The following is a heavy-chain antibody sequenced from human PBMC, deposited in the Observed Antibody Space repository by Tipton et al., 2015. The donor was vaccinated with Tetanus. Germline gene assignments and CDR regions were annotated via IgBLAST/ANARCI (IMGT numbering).Heavy chain of an antibody. CDR3: VRDRGDYIYYGMDV. V-gene: IGHV1-2*02. Sequence: QLVQSGAEMKKPGASVKVSCKASGYTFTGYYIYWVRQAPGQGLEWMGWIDPNSGGTVYAQKFQGRVTMTRDTSISTAYMEVRSLRSDDTAVYYCVRDRGDYIYYGMDVWGPGTTVTVS. CDR2: IDPNSGGT. J-gene: IGHJ6*02. D-gene: IGHD3-22*01. CDR1: GYTFTGYY.